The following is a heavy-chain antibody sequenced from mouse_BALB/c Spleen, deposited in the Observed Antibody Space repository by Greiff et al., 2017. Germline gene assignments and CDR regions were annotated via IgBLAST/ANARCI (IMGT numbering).Heavy chain of an antibody. CDR1: GFTFTDYY. CDR3: ARGYGNYGYFDY. Sequence: EVKVEESGGGLVQPGGSLRLSCATSGFTFTDYYMSWVRQPPGKALEWLGFIRNKANGYTTEYSASVKGRFTISRDNSQSILYLQMNTLRAEDSATYYCARGYGNYGYFDYWGQGTTLTVSS. D-gene: IGHD2-1*01. J-gene: IGHJ2*01. V-gene: IGHV7-3*02. CDR2: IRNKANGYTT.